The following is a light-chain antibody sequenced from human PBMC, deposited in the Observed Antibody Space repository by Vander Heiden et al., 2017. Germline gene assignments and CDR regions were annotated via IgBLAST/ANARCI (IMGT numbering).Light chain of an antibody. J-gene: IGLJ2*01. CDR2: QDS. CDR3: QAWDSSNVV. Sequence: SSELTQPPSVSVSPGQTASITCPGDKLGDKYACWYQQKPGQSPVLVIYQDSKRPSGIPERFSGSNSGNTATLTISGTQAMDEADYYCQAWDSSNVVFGGGTKLTVL. CDR1: KLGDKY. V-gene: IGLV3-1*01.